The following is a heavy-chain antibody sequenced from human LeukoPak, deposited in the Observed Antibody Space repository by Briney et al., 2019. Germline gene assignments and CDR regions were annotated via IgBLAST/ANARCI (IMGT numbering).Heavy chain of an antibody. V-gene: IGHV4-34*01. J-gene: IGHJ5*02. CDR1: GGSFSGYY. Sequence: SETLSLTCAVYGGSFSGYYWSWIRQPPGKGLEWIGEINHSGSTNYNPSLKSRVTMSVDTSKNQFSLKLSSVTAADTAVYYCARVLSGGRFDPWGQGTLVTVSS. CDR3: ARVLSGGRFDP. D-gene: IGHD3-10*01. CDR2: INHSGST.